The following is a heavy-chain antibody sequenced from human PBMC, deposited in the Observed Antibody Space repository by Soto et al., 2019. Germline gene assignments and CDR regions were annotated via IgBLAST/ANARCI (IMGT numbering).Heavy chain of an antibody. CDR3: ARDGAFWSGTGCRDYYHYMAL. V-gene: IGHV3-21*01. J-gene: IGHJ6*03. Sequence: EVQLVESGGGLVKPGGSLRLSCAASGFSFSDYSMNWVRQAPGKGLEWVSSISGSTSDIYYADSLKGRFTVSRDNAEKSMSLQMNSLRAEDTAVYYCARDGAFWSGTGCRDYYHYMALWGKGTTVPVSS. CDR2: ISGSTSDI. CDR1: GFSFSDYS. D-gene: IGHD3-3*01.